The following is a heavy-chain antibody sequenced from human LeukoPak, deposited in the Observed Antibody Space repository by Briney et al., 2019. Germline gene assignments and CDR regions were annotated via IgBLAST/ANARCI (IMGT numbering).Heavy chain of an antibody. CDR1: GGSISSGGYS. CDR3: AGSGGYYYGMDV. V-gene: IGHV4-30-2*01. J-gene: IGHJ6*02. Sequence: SETLSLTCAVSGGSISSGGYSWSWIRQPPGKGLEWIGYIYHSGSTYYNPSLKSRVTISVDRSKNQFSLKLSSVTAADTAVYYCAGSGGYYYGMDVWGQGTTVTVSS. D-gene: IGHD1-26*01. CDR2: IYHSGST.